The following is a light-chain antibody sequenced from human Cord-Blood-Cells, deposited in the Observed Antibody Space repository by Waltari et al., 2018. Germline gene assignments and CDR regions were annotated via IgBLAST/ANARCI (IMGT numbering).Light chain of an antibody. V-gene: IGKV3-20*01. CDR3: QQYGSSPTYT. J-gene: IGKJ2*01. Sequence: EIVLTQSPGTLSLSPGERATLSCRDSQSVSSSYLAWYQQKPGQAPRLLIYGTSSRATGIPDRLSGSGSGTDFTLTISRLEPEDFAVYYCQQYGSSPTYTFGQGTKLEIK. CDR1: QSVSSSY. CDR2: GTS.